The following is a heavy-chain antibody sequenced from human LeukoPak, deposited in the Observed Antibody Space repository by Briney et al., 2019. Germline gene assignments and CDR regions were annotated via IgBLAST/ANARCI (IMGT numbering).Heavy chain of an antibody. CDR3: ARVGATEGHYYFDY. J-gene: IGHJ4*02. CDR2: IKKDVNEN. D-gene: IGHD1-26*01. Sequence: GGSLRLSCAASGFTFNSHWMTWIRQAPGKGLEWVASIKKDVNENYYVDSVRGRFTISRDNAKNSLYLLMNSLRVEDTAVYYCARVGATEGHYYFDYWGQGTLVTVSS. CDR1: GFTFNSHW. V-gene: IGHV3-7*01.